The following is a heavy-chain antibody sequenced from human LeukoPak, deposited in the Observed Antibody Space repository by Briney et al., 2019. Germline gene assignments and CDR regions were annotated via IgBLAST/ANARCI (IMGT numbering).Heavy chain of an antibody. J-gene: IGHJ4*02. CDR3: ARMGVGANYFDY. V-gene: IGHV3-64*01. CDR2: ISSNGGST. Sequence: GSLRLSCAASGFTFSSYAMHWVRQAPGKGLEYVSAISSNGGSTYYANSVKGRFTISRDNSKNTLYLQVGSLRAEDMAVYYCARMGVGANYFDYWGQGTLVTVSS. CDR1: GFTFSSYA. D-gene: IGHD1-26*01.